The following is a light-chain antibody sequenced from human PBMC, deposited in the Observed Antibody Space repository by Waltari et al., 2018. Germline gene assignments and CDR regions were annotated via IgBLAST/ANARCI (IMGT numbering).Light chain of an antibody. J-gene: IGLJ1*01. V-gene: IGLV1-44*01. CDR1: SSNIGSNT. Sequence: QSVLPQPPSASGTPGQRVTISCSGGSSNIGSNTFNWYQPLPGTAPKLLIFSHNQRPSGVPDRFSGSQSGTSASLSISGLQSEDEADYYCAVWDDSLNGCVFGTGTKVTVL. CDR2: SHN. CDR3: AVWDDSLNGCV.